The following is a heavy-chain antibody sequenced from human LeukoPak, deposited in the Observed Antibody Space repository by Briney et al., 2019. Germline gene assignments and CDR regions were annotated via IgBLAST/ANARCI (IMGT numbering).Heavy chain of an antibody. Sequence: GGSLRLSCAASGFTFSSYAMSWVRQAPGKGLEWVSAISGSGGSTYYADSVKGRFTISRDNAKNSLYLQMNGLRAEDTAVYYCARDKVDIVVVPARESDFNYYYFMDVWGKGTTVTVSS. V-gene: IGHV3-23*01. D-gene: IGHD2-2*01. J-gene: IGHJ6*03. CDR3: ARDKVDIVVVPARESDFNYYYFMDV. CDR1: GFTFSSYA. CDR2: ISGSGGST.